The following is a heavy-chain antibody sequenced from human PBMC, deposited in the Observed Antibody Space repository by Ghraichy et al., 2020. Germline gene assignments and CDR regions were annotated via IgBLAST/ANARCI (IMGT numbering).Heavy chain of an antibody. CDR3: ARVGYDFWSGYYVYYYYGMDV. CDR2: IKQDGSEK. D-gene: IGHD3-3*01. V-gene: IGHV3-7*03. J-gene: IGHJ6*02. Sequence: GESLNISCAASGFTFSSYWMSWVRQAPGKGLEWVANIKQDGSEKYYVDSVKGRFTISRDNAKNSLYLQMNSLRAEDTAVYYCARVGYDFWSGYYVYYYYGMDVWGQGTTVTVSS. CDR1: GFTFSSYW.